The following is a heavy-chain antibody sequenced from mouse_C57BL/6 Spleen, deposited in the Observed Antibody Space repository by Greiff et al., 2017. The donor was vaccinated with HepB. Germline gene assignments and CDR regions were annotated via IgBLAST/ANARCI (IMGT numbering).Heavy chain of an antibody. V-gene: IGHV5-4*01. Sequence: DVKLVESGGGLVKPGGSLKLSCAASGFTFSSYAMSWVRQTPEKRLEWVATISDGGSYTYYPDNVKGRFTISRDNAKNNLYLQMSHLKSEDTAMYYCARDDYYGSSYYFDYWGQGTTLTVSS. CDR2: ISDGGSYT. CDR1: GFTFSSYA. J-gene: IGHJ2*01. D-gene: IGHD1-1*01. CDR3: ARDDYYGSSYYFDY.